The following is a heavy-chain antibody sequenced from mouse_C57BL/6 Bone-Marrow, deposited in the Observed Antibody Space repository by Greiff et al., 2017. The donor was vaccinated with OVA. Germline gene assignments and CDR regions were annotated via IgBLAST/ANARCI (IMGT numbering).Heavy chain of an antibody. V-gene: IGHV1-66*01. CDR1: GYSFTSYY. D-gene: IGHD2-3*01. Sequence: VQLQESGPELVKPGASVKISCKASGYSFTSYYIHWVKQRPGQGLEWIGWIYPGSGNTKYNEKFKGKATLTADTSSSTAYMQLSSLTSEDSAVYYSARGWSWFAYWGQGTLVTVSA. J-gene: IGHJ3*01. CDR2: IYPGSGNT. CDR3: ARGWSWFAY.